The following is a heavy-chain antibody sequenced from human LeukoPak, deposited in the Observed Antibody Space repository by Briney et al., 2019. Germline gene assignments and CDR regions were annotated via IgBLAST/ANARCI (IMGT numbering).Heavy chain of an antibody. V-gene: IGHV3-11*01. D-gene: IGHD3-3*01. Sequence: GGSLRLSCAASGFTFSDSYMTWIRQAPGKGLEWVSYISNSGSSIYYADSVKGRFTTSRDNAKSSLYLQMNSLRAEDTALYYCARAGIFGVVISAFDIWGQGTMVTVSS. CDR3: ARAGIFGVVISAFDI. CDR1: GFTFSDSY. CDR2: ISNSGSSI. J-gene: IGHJ3*02.